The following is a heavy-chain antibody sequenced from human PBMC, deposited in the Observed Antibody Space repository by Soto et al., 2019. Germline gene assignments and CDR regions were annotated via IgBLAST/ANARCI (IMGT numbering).Heavy chain of an antibody. Sequence: QVQLVQSGAEVKKPGASVKVSCKASGYTFTRYYIHWVRQAPGQGLEWMGIINPRGGSTTYAQKCQGRVTLTSDTSTSTAYMELGRLRSEDTAVYFCARDSIVARYYFDYWGQGTPVTVSS. V-gene: IGHV1-46*01. CDR1: GYTFTRYY. D-gene: IGHD6-6*01. CDR2: INPRGGST. J-gene: IGHJ4*02. CDR3: ARDSIVARYYFDY.